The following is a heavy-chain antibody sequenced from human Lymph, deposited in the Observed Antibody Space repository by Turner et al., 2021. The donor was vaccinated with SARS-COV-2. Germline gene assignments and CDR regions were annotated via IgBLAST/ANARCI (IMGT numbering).Heavy chain of an antibody. CDR2: IKQDGSEK. CDR1: GFTFSYYW. Sequence: EVQLVESGGGLVKPGGSLRLSCAASGFTFSYYWMSWVRQAPGKGLEWVANIKQDGSEKYYVDSVKGRFTISRDNAKNSLFLQMNSLRAEDTAVYYCARMGSSSWYFDYWGQGTLVTVSS. D-gene: IGHD1-26*01. V-gene: IGHV3-7*01. CDR3: ARMGSSSWYFDY. J-gene: IGHJ4*02.